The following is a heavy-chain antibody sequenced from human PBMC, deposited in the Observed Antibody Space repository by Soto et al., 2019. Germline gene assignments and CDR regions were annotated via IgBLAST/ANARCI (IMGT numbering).Heavy chain of an antibody. CDR2: ISGSGGNT. Sequence: GSLRLSCLVSGFTFSTYAMNWVRQAPGKGLEWVSAISGSGGNTYYADSVKGRFTISRDNSKNTLYLQMNSLRADDTAVYYCAKTGFLEWLSTNDAFDLWGQGTMVTVSS. J-gene: IGHJ3*01. CDR3: AKTGFLEWLSTNDAFDL. CDR1: GFTFSTYA. V-gene: IGHV3-23*01. D-gene: IGHD3-3*01.